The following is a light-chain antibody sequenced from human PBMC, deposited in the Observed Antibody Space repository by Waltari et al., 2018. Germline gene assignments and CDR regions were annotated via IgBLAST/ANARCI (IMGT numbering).Light chain of an antibody. CDR3: CSYTGTTTFLL. Sequence: QSALTQPASVSGSPGQSITISCTGTTSDIGTYNIISWYQQYPGRVPKLIIYEATRRPAWFSDRFSGSKSGNTASLTISGLQAEDEANYYCCSYTGTTTFLLFGGGTKLTVL. CDR1: TSDIGTYNI. CDR2: EAT. J-gene: IGLJ2*01. V-gene: IGLV2-23*02.